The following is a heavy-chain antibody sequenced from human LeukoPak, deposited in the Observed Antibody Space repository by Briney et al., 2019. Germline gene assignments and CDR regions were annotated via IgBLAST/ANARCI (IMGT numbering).Heavy chain of an antibody. CDR2: SNTDGTI. D-gene: IGHD2-21*02. V-gene: IGHV3-48*01. Sequence: GGSLRLSCAASGFTFSYYSMNWVRQAPGKGLEWISYSNTDGTISYADSVKGRFTISRDNAENSLYLQMNSLRAEDTAVYYCARLSFVVVTAPLDYWGQGTLVTVSS. CDR3: ARLSFVVVTAPLDY. J-gene: IGHJ4*02. CDR1: GFTFSYYS.